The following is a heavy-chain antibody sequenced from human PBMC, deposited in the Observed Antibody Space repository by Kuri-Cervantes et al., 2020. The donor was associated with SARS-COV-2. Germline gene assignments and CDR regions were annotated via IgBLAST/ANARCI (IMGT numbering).Heavy chain of an antibody. CDR2: ISSSSSYI. J-gene: IGHJ4*02. CDR1: GFAFSSYS. CDR3: ARAMITIFVGGAFDY. V-gene: IGHV3-21*01. Sequence: GESLKISCAASGFAFSSYSMNWVRQAPEKGLEWVSSISSSSSYIYYADSVKGRFTISRDNAKNTLYLQMNSLRAEDTAVYYCARAMITIFVGGAFDYWGQGTLVTVSS. D-gene: IGHD3-3*01.